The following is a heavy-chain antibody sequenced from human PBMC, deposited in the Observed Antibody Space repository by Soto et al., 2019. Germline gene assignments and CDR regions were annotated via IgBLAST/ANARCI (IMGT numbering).Heavy chain of an antibody. J-gene: IGHJ4*02. CDR3: ARGGMYYYDGRGYLLDY. V-gene: IGHV4-59*01. CDR2: IYYSGST. Sequence: SETLSLTCTVSGGSISSYYWSWIRQPPGKGLEWIGYIYYSGSTNYNPSPKSRVTISVDTSKNQLSLKLSSVTAAATAVYYCARGGMYYYDGRGYLLDYLGQGTRVTVSS. CDR1: GGSISSYY. D-gene: IGHD3-22*01.